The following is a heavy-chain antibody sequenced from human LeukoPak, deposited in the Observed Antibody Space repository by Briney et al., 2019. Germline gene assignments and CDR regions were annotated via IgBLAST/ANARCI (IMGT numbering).Heavy chain of an antibody. V-gene: IGHV1-2*02. D-gene: IGHD1/OR15-1a*01. CDR2: INPKSGGT. J-gene: IGHJ4*02. CDR3: ARRQGNSLAGFDY. CDR1: GYTFTDYF. Sequence: ASVNVSCKASGYTFTDYFMNWVRQAPGQGLEWMGWINPKSGGTVYAQKFQGRVTVTRDTSISTAYMELSRLTSDDTAIYYCARRQGNSLAGFDYWGQGTLVAVSS.